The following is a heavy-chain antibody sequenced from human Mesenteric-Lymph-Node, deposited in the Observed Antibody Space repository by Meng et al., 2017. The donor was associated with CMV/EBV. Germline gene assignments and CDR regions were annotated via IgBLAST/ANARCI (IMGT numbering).Heavy chain of an antibody. CDR2: IYSGGST. J-gene: IGHJ6*02. V-gene: IGHV3-66*02. CDR1: GFTVSSNY. CDR3: ARAPIVVVPAAMVPTRAVPYGMDV. D-gene: IGHD2-2*01. Sequence: GESLKISCAASGFTVSSNYMSWVRQAPGKGLEWVSVIYSGGSTYYADSVKGRFTISRDNSKNTLYLQMNSLRAEDTAVYYCARAPIVVVPAAMVPTRAVPYGMDVWGQGTTVTVSS.